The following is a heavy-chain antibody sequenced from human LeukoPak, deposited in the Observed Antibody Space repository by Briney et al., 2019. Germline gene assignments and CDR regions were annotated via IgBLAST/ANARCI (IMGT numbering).Heavy chain of an antibody. V-gene: IGHV1-69*04. J-gene: IGHJ4*02. CDR1: GGTFSSYA. CDR2: IIPILGIA. D-gene: IGHD6-19*01. CDR3: ARDRAPQYSSGWYY. Sequence: ASVKVSCKALGGTFSSYAISWVRQAPGQGLEWMGRIIPILGIANYAQKFQGRVTITADKSTSTAYMELSSLRSEDTAVYYCARDRAPQYSSGWYYWGQGTLVTVSS.